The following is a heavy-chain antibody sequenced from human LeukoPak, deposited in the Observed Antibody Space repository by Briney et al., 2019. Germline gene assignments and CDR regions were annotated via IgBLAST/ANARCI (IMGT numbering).Heavy chain of an antibody. CDR1: GFTFTSYG. Sequence: PGGSLRLSCAASGFTFTSYGMSWVRQAPGKGLEWVSTITGSGGSTYYADSVKGRFTISRDNSKNTLYLQMKSLRAEDTAVYYCAIRGYSGYFDYWGQGTLVTVSS. CDR3: AIRGYSGYFDY. V-gene: IGHV3-23*01. D-gene: IGHD5-12*01. J-gene: IGHJ4*02. CDR2: ITGSGGST.